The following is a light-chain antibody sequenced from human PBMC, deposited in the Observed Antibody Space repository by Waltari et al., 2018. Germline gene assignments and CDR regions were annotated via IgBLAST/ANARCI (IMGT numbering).Light chain of an antibody. Sequence: QSVLTQPPSASGTPGQRVTISCSGSSSNIGSNYVYWYQQLPGTAPKLLIYRNNQRPSGVPARFSGSKSGTSASLAISGLRSEDEAYYYCAAWDDSLSGLVFGGGTKLTVL. CDR1: SSNIGSNY. V-gene: IGLV1-47*01. CDR2: RNN. CDR3: AAWDDSLSGLV. J-gene: IGLJ3*02.